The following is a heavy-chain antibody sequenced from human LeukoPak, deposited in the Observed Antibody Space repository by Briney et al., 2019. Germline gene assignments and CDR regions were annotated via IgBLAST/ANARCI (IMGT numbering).Heavy chain of an antibody. V-gene: IGHV1-2*02. CDR1: GYTFTGHY. D-gene: IGHD3-3*01. CDR3: ARDGGLDV. J-gene: IGHJ6*02. Sequence: EASVKVSCKATGYTFTGHYMHWVRQAPGQGLEWMGWINPNSGDTNSAQKFQGRVTMTRDTSISTAYMELSRLRSDDTAVYYCARDGGLDVWGQGTTVTVSS. CDR2: INPNSGDT.